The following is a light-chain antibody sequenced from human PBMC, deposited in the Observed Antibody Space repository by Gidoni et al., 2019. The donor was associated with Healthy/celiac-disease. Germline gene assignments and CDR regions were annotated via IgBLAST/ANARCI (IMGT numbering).Light chain of an antibody. CDR1: QSVSSSY. CDR3: QQYGSSPYT. V-gene: IGKV3-20*01. J-gene: IGKJ2*01. CDR2: GAS. Sequence: ETVLTQSSGTLSLSPGERATLSCRASQSVSSSYLAWYQQKPGQAPRPLIYGASSRATGIPDRFSGSGSGTDFTLTISRLEPEDFAVYYCQQYGSSPYTFGQGTKLEIK.